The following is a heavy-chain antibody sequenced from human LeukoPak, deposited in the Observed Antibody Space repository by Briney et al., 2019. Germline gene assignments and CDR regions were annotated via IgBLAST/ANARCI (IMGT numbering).Heavy chain of an antibody. J-gene: IGHJ4*02. CDR2: IYPGDSDT. D-gene: IGHD2-2*02. V-gene: IGHV5-51*01. CDR3: ARAVGYCSSTSCYRNFDY. Sequence: GESLKISCKGSGYSFTSYWIAWVRQMPGKGLEWMGIIYPGDSDTRYSPSFQGQVTISADKSISTAHLQWSSLKASDTAIYYCARAVGYCSSTSCYRNFDYWGQGTLVTVSS. CDR1: GYSFTSYW.